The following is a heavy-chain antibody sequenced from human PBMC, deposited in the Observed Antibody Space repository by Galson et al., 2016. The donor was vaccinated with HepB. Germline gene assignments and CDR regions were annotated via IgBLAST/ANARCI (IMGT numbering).Heavy chain of an antibody. J-gene: IGHJ4*02. CDR2: IKNKAEGGTT. V-gene: IGHV3-15*06. Sequence: SLRLSCAASGLTFSEAWMSWARQAPGKGLEWVGHIKNKAEGGTTYYAAAVRDRFSISRDDSKNTVYLQMNSLKTEDTAVYYCTQAGGDYWGQGALVTVSS. CDR3: TQAGGDY. CDR1: GLTFSEAW. D-gene: IGHD3-10*01.